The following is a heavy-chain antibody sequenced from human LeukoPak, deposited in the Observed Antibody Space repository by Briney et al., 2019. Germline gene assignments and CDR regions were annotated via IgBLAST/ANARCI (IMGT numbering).Heavy chain of an antibody. CDR2: INPSGGST. Sequence: ASVKVSCKASGYTFTSYYMHWVRQAPGQGLEWVGIINPSGGSTSYAQKFQGRVTMTRDTSTSTVYMELSSLRSEDTAVYYCASCSGGSCRPPDDAFDIWGQGTMVTLSS. CDR3: ASCSGGSCRPPDDAFDI. V-gene: IGHV1-46*01. J-gene: IGHJ3*02. CDR1: GYTFTSYY. D-gene: IGHD2-15*01.